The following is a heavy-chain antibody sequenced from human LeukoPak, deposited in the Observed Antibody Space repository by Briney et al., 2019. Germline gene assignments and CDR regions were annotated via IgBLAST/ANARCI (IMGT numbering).Heavy chain of an antibody. CDR3: AKDGGRIRKNFDY. J-gene: IGHJ4*02. Sequence: SGGSLRLSCAASGFTFSSYGMHWVRQAPGKGLEWVAVIWYDGSNKYYADSVKGRFTISRDNSKNTLYLQMNSLRAEDTAVYYCAKDGGRIRKNFDYWGQGTLVTVSS. D-gene: IGHD1-14*01. CDR1: GFTFSSYG. V-gene: IGHV3-30*02. CDR2: IWYDGSNK.